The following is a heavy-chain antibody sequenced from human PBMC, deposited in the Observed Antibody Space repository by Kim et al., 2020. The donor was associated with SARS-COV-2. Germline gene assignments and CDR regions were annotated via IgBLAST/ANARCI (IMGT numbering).Heavy chain of an antibody. CDR1: GYTFTGYY. J-gene: IGHJ3*02. CDR3: ASWGTYYYDSSGYYPNAFDI. V-gene: IGHV1-2*02. CDR2: INPNSGGT. Sequence: SVKVSCKASGYTFTGYYMHWVRQAPGQGLEWMGWINPNSGGTNYAQKFQGRVTMTRDTSISTAYMELSRLRSDDTAVYYCASWGTYYYDSSGYYPNAFDIWGQGTMVTVSS. D-gene: IGHD3-22*01.